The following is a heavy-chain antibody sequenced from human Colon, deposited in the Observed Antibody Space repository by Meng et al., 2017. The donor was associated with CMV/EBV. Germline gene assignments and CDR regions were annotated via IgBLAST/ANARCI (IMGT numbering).Heavy chain of an antibody. Sequence: GESLKISCVASGFTFDDYGMNWVRQSPGKGLQWVAGINWNGGSTGYADSVRGRFTISRDNAKNSLYLQINSLRAEDTAIYYCARDVGFGDSLSSYFDYWGQGILVTVSS. CDR3: ARDVGFGDSLSSYFDY. J-gene: IGHJ4*02. V-gene: IGHV3-20*04. CDR2: INWNGGST. CDR1: GFTFDDYG. D-gene: IGHD3-10*01.